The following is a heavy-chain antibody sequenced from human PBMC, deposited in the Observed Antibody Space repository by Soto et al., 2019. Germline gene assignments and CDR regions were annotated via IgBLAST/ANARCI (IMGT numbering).Heavy chain of an antibody. CDR2: INGNTGST. CDR1: GNFCSKYG. D-gene: IGHD1-26*01. V-gene: IGHV1-18*01. J-gene: IGHJ4*02. CDR3: GRDGDQWDQSYLDY. Sequence: QVQLVQSGAEVKKPGASVKVSCKTPGNFCSKYGISWVRQAPGQGLEWMGWINGNTGSTNYAQKFRGRVTMTTDTSKGMVYMELSILTSDDTAIYYCGRDGDQWDQSYLDYWGQGTLVSV.